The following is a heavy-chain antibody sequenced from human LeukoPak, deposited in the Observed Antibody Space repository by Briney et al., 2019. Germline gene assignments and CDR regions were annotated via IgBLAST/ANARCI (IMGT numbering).Heavy chain of an antibody. CDR2: IYHSGSR. D-gene: IGHD6-19*01. V-gene: IGHV4-30-4*01. CDR3: ARGRASSWSPFTY. Sequence: PSQTLSLTCTVSGGSISSGNYYWSWLRQPPGKGLEWIGYIYHSGSRYYNPSLKSRVTISVDTSKNQFSLKVSSVTAADTAVYYCARGRASSWSPFTYWGQGILVTVSS. CDR1: GGSISSGNYY. J-gene: IGHJ4*02.